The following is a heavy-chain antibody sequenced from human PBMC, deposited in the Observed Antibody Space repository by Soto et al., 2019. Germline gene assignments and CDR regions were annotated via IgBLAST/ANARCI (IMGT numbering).Heavy chain of an antibody. CDR1: GGSISSYY. CDR3: AREVVVPAAVYMDV. J-gene: IGHJ6*03. Sequence: SETLSLTCTVSGGSISSYYWSWIRQPPGKGLEWIGYIYYSGSTNYNPSLKSRVTISVDTSKNQFSLKLSSVTAADSAVYYCAREVVVPAAVYMDVWGKGTTVTVSS. V-gene: IGHV4-59*01. D-gene: IGHD2-2*01. CDR2: IYYSGST.